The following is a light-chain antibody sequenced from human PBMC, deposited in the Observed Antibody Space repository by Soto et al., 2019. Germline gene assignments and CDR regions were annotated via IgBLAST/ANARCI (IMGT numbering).Light chain of an antibody. CDR3: CSYAGSSTFVV. V-gene: IGLV2-23*02. CDR2: EDT. J-gene: IGLJ2*01. Sequence: QSALTQPASVSGSPGQSITISCTGTSSDVGSYNLVSWYQQHPGKAPKLMIYEDTKRPSGVSNRFSGSKSGSTASLTISGLQAEDEADYYCCSYAGSSTFVVFGGGTKVTVL. CDR1: SSDVGSYNL.